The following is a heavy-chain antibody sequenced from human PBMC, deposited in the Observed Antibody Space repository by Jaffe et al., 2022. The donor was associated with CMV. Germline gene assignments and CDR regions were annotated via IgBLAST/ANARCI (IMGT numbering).Heavy chain of an antibody. CDR1: GGSISSYY. CDR3: ARSGYGDWYYYYYYMDV. CDR2: IYYSGST. D-gene: IGHD4-17*01. J-gene: IGHJ6*03. V-gene: IGHV4-59*01. Sequence: QVQLQESGPGLVKPSETLSLTCTVSGGSISSYYWSWIRQPPGKGLEWIGYIYYSGSTNYNPSLKSRVTISVDTSKNQFSLKLSSVTAADTAVYYCARSGYGDWYYYYYYMDVWGKGTTVTVSS.